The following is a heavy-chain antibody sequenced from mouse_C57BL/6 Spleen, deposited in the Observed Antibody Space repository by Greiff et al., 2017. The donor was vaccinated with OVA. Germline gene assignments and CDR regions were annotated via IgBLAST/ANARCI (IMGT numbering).Heavy chain of an antibody. D-gene: IGHD4-1*01. CDR3: ARSEWDVHYFDY. V-gene: IGHV1-82*01. CDR1: GYAFSSSW. J-gene: IGHJ2*01. Sequence: VKLVESGPELVKPGASVKISCKASGYAFSSSWMNWVKQRPGKGLEWIGRIYPGDGDTNYNGKFKGKATLTADKSSSTAYMQLSSLTSEDSAVYFCARSEWDVHYFDYWGQGTTLTVSS. CDR2: IYPGDGDT.